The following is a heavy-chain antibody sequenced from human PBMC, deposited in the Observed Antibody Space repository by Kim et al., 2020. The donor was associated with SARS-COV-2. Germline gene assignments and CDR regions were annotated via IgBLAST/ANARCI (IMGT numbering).Heavy chain of an antibody. Sequence: SETLSLTCTVSGGSISSYYWSWIRQPPGKGLEWIGYIYYSGSTNYNPSLKSRVTISVDTSKNQFSLKLSSVTAADTAVYYCAGVSFYGSGSRRGPKDVWGQGTTVTVSS. V-gene: IGHV4-59*13. CDR3: AGVSFYGSGSRRGPKDV. CDR2: IYYSGST. J-gene: IGHJ6*02. CDR1: GGSISSYY. D-gene: IGHD3-10*01.